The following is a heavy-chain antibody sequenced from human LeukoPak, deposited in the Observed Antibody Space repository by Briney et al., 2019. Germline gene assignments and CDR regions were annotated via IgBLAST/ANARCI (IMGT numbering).Heavy chain of an antibody. CDR3: ARELYYYGSGLDY. J-gene: IGHJ4*02. Sequence: PGGSLRLSCAASGFTFDEYAMHWVRQAPGKGLEWVSSISWNSGRIGYADSVKGRFTISRDVGKNFLYLQMNSLRAEDTALYYCARELYYYGSGLDYWGQGTLVTVSS. CDR2: ISWNSGRI. V-gene: IGHV3-9*01. CDR1: GFTFDEYA. D-gene: IGHD3-10*01.